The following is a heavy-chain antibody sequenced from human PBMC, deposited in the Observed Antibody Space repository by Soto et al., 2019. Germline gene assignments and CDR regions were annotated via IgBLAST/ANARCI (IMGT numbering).Heavy chain of an antibody. V-gene: IGHV4-4*02. Sequence: SETLSLTCTVSGDSMSSSNWWNWVRQPPGKGLEWIGEAHHSGRTNYNPYLKSRVTISVDRSQNLFSLKLSSVTAADTAVYYCARVFGFGGMDVWGQGTTVTVSS. CDR3: ARVFGFGGMDV. CDR2: AHHSGRT. J-gene: IGHJ6*02. CDR1: GDSMSSSNW. D-gene: IGHD3-10*01.